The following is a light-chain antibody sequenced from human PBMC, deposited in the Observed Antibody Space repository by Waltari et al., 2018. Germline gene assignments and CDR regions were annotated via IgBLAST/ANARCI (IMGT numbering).Light chain of an antibody. CDR1: PGPVTSVQW. Sequence: QAVVTQAPSLTVSPGGTVTLTCGSCPGPVTSVQWPYWFQQKPGRATRKLIYDTNNRMSWAPARFSGSLLGGRAALTLSGAQPEDEAEYYCSLSYTDGQAIFGGGTKLTVL. CDR2: DTN. V-gene: IGLV7-46*01. J-gene: IGLJ2*01. CDR3: SLSYTDGQAI.